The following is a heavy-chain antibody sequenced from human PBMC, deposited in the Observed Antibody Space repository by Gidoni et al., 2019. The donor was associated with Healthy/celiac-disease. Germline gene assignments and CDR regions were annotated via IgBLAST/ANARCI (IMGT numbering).Heavy chain of an antibody. D-gene: IGHD3-22*01. CDR2: IIPIFGTA. CDR1: GGTFSSYA. J-gene: IGHJ3*02. CDR3: ASTYYYDSSGYPMGDAFDI. Sequence: QVQLVQSGAEVTKPGSSVTVSCKASGGTFSSYAISWVRQAPGQGLEWMGGIIPIFGTANYAQKFQGRVTITADKSTSTAYMELSSLRSEDTAVYYCASTYYYDSSGYPMGDAFDIWGQGTMVTVSS. V-gene: IGHV1-69*06.